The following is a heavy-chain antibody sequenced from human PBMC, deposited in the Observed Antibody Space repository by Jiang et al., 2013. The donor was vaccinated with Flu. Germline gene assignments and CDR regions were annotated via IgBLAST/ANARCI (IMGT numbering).Heavy chain of an antibody. CDR3: ARGIRDFYPYFDY. CDR1: GFTFSSYS. CDR2: ISSSSSTI. V-gene: IGHV3-48*01. D-gene: IGHD3-3*01. Sequence: GLVQPGGSLRLSCAASGFTFSSYSMNWVRQAPGKGLEWVSYISSSSSTIYYADSVKGRFTISRDNAKNSLYLQMNSLRAEDTAVYYCARGIRDFYPYFDYWGQGTLVTVSS. J-gene: IGHJ4*02.